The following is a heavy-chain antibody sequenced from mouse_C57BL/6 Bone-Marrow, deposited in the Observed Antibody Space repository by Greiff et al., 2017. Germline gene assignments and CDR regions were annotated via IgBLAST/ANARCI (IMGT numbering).Heavy chain of an antibody. J-gene: IGHJ4*01. CDR1: GYTFTSYW. D-gene: IGHD2-5*01. Sequence: QVQLQQPGAELVKPGASVKLSCKASGYTFTSYWMQWVKQRPGQGLEWIGEIDPSDSSPNYNQKFKGKATLTVDTSSSTAYMQLSSLTSEDSAVDYCARSYYSNYYAMDYWGQGTSVTVSS. CDR2: IDPSDSSP. CDR3: ARSYYSNYYAMDY. V-gene: IGHV1-50*01.